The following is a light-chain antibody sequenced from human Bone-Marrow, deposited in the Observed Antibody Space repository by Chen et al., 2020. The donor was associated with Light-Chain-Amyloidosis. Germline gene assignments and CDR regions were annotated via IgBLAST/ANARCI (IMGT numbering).Light chain of an antibody. J-gene: IGKJ1*01. CDR3: QHYSDWPPRT. CDR1: EDISNS. Sequence: EIVMTQSPATLAVYPGEGATLSCRASEDISNSLAWYQQKPGQPPTLLMYGASTRATGVPARFSGNGSGTEFTLTISSLQSGDVANYYCQHYSDWPPRTFGQGTKVEI. CDR2: GAS. V-gene: IGKV3-15*01.